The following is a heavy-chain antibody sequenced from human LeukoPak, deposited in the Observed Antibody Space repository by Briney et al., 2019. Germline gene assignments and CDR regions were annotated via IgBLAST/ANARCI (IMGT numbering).Heavy chain of an antibody. J-gene: IGHJ3*02. CDR3: AKANGFSSSWRPLDAFDI. CDR1: GFTFSSFS. Sequence: GGSLRLSCATSGFTFSSFSMNWVRQAPGKGLEWVSTLSTSGAATYYADSVKGRFTISRDNSQNTLYLQMNSLRAEDTAVYYCAKANGFSSSWRPLDAFDIWGQGTMVTVSS. D-gene: IGHD6-13*01. V-gene: IGHV3-23*01. CDR2: LSTSGAAT.